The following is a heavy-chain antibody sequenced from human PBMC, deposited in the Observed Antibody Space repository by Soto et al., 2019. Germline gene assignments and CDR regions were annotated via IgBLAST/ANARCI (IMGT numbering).Heavy chain of an antibody. CDR1: GHSFTSYR. CDR3: ASDYSGYVQDAFDI. Sequence: PGESLKISCKGSGHSFTSYRIARVRQMPGKGLEWMGIIYPGDSDTRYSPSFQGQVTISADKSISTAYLQWSSLKASDTAMYYCASDYSGYVQDAFDIWGQGTMVTVS. J-gene: IGHJ3*02. D-gene: IGHD4-17*01. V-gene: IGHV5-51*01. CDR2: IYPGDSDT.